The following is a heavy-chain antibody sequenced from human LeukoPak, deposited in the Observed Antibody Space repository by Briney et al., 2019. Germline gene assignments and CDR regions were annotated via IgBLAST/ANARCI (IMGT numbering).Heavy chain of an antibody. CDR2: INPSGGST. V-gene: IGHV1-46*01. D-gene: IGHD2-21*02. CDR3: ARQAYCGGDCYSDYYFDY. J-gene: IGHJ4*02. Sequence: ASVKVSCKASGYTFTGYYMHWVRQAPGQGLEWMGIINPSGGSTSYAQKFQGRVTMTRDTSTSTVYMELSSLRSEDTAVYYCARQAYCGGDCYSDYYFDYWGQGTLVTVSS. CDR1: GYTFTGYY.